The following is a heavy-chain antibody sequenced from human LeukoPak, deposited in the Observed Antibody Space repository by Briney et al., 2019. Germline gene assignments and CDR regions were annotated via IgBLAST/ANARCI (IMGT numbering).Heavy chain of an antibody. J-gene: IGHJ4*02. V-gene: IGHV3-23*01. D-gene: IGHD1-14*01. CDR1: GFPFSSYA. Sequence: GSLRLSCAASGFPFSSYAMSWARQAPGKGLEWVSGISGSGDSTYYADSVKGRFTISRDNSKNTLYLQMNNLRAEDTAVYYCAKAITLTRMGIDYWGQGTLVTVSS. CDR2: ISGSGDST. CDR3: AKAITLTRMGIDY.